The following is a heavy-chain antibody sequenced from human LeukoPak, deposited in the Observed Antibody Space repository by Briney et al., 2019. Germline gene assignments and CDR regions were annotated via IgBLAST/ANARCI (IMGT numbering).Heavy chain of an antibody. D-gene: IGHD6-13*01. CDR2: IYYSGST. Sequence: PSETLSLTCTVSRGSLISYFWSWMPQPPGKGLEWIGYIYYSGSTNYNPSLKSRVTISVDTSKNQFSLKPSSVTAADTAVYYCGIKNAAACTAFDYRVQGTLVTVSS. V-gene: IGHV4-59*01. CDR3: GIKNAAACTAFDY. J-gene: IGHJ4*02. CDR1: RGSLISYF.